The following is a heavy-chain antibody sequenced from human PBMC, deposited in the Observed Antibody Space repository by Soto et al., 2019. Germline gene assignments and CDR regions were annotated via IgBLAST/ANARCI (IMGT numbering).Heavy chain of an antibody. Sequence: PGGSLRLSCVASGLTLGSHAMTWVRQAPGKGLEWVSDISGGGETTHYADSVMGRFTISRDNPKNTLYLQMNSLRRADTAVYYCAKMRLVRIEELYKGMYFFDLWGQRALVTVSS. CDR1: GLTLGSHA. CDR2: ISGGGETT. CDR3: AKMRLVRIEELYKGMYFFDL. J-gene: IGHJ4*02. V-gene: IGHV3-23*01. D-gene: IGHD1-7*01.